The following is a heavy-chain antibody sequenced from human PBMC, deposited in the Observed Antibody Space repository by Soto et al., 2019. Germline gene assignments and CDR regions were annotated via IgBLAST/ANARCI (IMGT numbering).Heavy chain of an antibody. CDR2: IRSKANSYAT. CDR1: GFTFSGSA. Sequence: GGSLRLSCAASGFTFSGSAMHWVRQASGKGLEWVGRIRSKANSYATAYTASVKGRFTISRDDSKNTAYLQMNSLKTEDTAVYYCTRLAVGDYAGDIWGQGTMVTVSS. CDR3: TRLAVGDYAGDI. J-gene: IGHJ3*02. D-gene: IGHD4-17*01. V-gene: IGHV3-73*01.